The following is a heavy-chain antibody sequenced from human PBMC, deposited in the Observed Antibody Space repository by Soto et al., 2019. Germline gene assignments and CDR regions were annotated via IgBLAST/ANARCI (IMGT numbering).Heavy chain of an antibody. V-gene: IGHV1-69*13. CDR1: GGTISRYF. J-gene: IGHJ6*01. D-gene: IGHD3-10*01. CDR2: IIPIFGTA. CDR3: PSRNYYGSGSNGDYYYGMDV. Sequence: GASLKVSSKAWGGTISRYFMSWVRQSPGQGLEWGGGIIPIFGTANYAQKFQGRVTINADESTSTAYMELSSLRSEDTAVYYCPSRNYYGSGSNGDYYYGMDVWRQGTTVTVSS.